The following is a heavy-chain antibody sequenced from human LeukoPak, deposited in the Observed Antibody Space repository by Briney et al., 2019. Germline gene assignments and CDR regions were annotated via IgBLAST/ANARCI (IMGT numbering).Heavy chain of an antibody. CDR1: GFTFTDYY. D-gene: IGHD6-6*01. V-gene: IGHV3-11*01. Sequence: GGSLRLSCAASGFTFTDYYMSWIRQAPGKGLEWVSYISSSGSTIYYADSVKGRFTISRDNAKNSLYLQMNSLRAEDTAVYYCARLRSSSFYYYYMDVWGKGTTVTVSS. J-gene: IGHJ6*03. CDR3: ARLRSSSFYYYYMDV. CDR2: ISSSGSTI.